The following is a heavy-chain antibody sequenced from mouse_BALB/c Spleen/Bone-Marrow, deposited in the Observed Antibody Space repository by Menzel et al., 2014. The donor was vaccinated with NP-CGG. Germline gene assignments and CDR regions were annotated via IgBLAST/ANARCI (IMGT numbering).Heavy chain of an antibody. Sequence: EVKVEESGGGLVQPGGSLKLSCAASGFDFSGFWMGWVRQAPGKGLEWIGEINPDSSTINYTPSLKDRFIISRDNAKNXLXXXMSKVRSEDTALYYCARLGYYGGFAYWGQGTLVTVSA. V-gene: IGHV4-1*02. D-gene: IGHD2-3*01. J-gene: IGHJ3*01. CDR2: INPDSSTI. CDR3: ARLGYYGGFAY. CDR1: GFDFSGFW.